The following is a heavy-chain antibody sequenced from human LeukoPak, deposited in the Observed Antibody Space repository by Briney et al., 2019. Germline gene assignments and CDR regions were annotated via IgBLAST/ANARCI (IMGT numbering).Heavy chain of an antibody. CDR2: MDPNSGNT. V-gene: IGHV1-8*01. CDR3: ARTHGAYYYYMDV. D-gene: IGHD3-16*01. Sequence: ASVKVSCKASGYTFTSYDINWVRQATGQGLEWMGWMDPNSGNTGYAQKFQGRVTMTRDTSISTAYMELSRLRSDDTAVYYCARTHGAYYYYMDVWGKGTTVTVSS. J-gene: IGHJ6*03. CDR1: GYTFTSYD.